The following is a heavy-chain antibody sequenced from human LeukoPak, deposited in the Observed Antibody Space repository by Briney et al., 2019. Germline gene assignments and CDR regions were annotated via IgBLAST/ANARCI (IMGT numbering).Heavy chain of an antibody. Sequence: ASVEVSCTASGYTFTSYYMHWVRQAPGQGLEWMGIINPSGGSTSYAQKFQGRVTMTRDTSTSTVYMELSSLRSEDTAVYYCARDSRNHYYDSSGGHFEYWGQGTLVTVSS. J-gene: IGHJ4*02. D-gene: IGHD3-22*01. CDR1: GYTFTSYY. CDR3: ARDSRNHYYDSSGGHFEY. CDR2: INPSGGST. V-gene: IGHV1-46*01.